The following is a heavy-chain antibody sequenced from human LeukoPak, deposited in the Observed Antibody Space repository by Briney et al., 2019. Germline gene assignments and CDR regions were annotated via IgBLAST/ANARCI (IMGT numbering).Heavy chain of an antibody. CDR3: ARGYYYGSGSYYNWDNWFDP. Sequence: GESLKISCKGSGYSFTSYWIGWVRQMPGRGLEWMGIIYPGDSDTRYSPSFQGQVTISADKSISTGYLQWSSLKASDTAMYYCARGYYYGSGSYYNWDNWFDPWGQGTLVTVSS. D-gene: IGHD3-10*01. CDR2: IYPGDSDT. CDR1: GYSFTSYW. J-gene: IGHJ5*02. V-gene: IGHV5-51*01.